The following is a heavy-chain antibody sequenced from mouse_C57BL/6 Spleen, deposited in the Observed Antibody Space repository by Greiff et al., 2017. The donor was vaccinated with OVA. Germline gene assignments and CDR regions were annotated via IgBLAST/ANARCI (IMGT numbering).Heavy chain of an antibody. J-gene: IGHJ3*01. CDR3: ARRDVAY. V-gene: IGHV1-55*01. Sequence: QVHVKQPGAELVKPGASVKMSCKASGYTFTSYWITWVKQRPGQGLEWIGDIYPGSGSTNYNEKFKSKATLTVDTSSSTAYMQLSSLTSEDSAVYYCARRDVAYWGQGTLVTVSA. CDR1: GYTFTSYW. CDR2: IYPGSGST.